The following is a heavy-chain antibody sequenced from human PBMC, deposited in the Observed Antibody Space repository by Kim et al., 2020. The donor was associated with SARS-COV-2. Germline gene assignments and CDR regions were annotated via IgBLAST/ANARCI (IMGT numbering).Heavy chain of an antibody. CDR3: ARGPNWNYIHYYYYGMDV. V-gene: IGHV1-69*13. CDR2: IIPIFGTA. CDR1: GGTFSSYA. Sequence: SVKVSCKASGGTFSSYAISWVRQAPGQGLEWMGGIIPIFGTANYAQKFQGRVTITADESTSTAYMELSSLRSEDTAVYYCARGPNWNYIHYYYYGMDVWGRGTTVTVS. D-gene: IGHD1-7*01. J-gene: IGHJ6*01.